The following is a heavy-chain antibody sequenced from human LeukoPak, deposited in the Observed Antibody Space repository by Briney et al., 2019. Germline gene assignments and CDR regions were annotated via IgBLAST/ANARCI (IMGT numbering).Heavy chain of an antibody. CDR3: TRVPIRTVTMVIVVRGQDVFDI. CDR2: IRSKAYGGTT. D-gene: IGHD3-22*01. Sequence: GGSLRLSCTASGFTSGDYAMTWFRQAPGEGLEWVGFIRSKAYGGTTEYAASVKGRFTISRDDSKSIAYLQMNSLKTEDTAVYYCTRVPIRTVTMVIVVRGQDVFDIWGQGTMVTVYS. V-gene: IGHV3-49*03. J-gene: IGHJ3*02. CDR1: GFTSGDYA.